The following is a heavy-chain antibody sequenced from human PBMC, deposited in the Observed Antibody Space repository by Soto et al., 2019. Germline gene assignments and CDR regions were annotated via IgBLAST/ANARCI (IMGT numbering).Heavy chain of an antibody. V-gene: IGHV1-2*04. J-gene: IGHJ6*02. Sequence: ASVKVSCKASGYTFTGYYMHWVRQAPGQGLEWMGWINPNSGGTNYAQKFKGWVTMTRDTSISTAYMELSRLRSDDTAVYYCARDRPEADMGRAQYYYYYGMDVWGQGTTVTVSS. CDR1: GYTFTGYY. D-gene: IGHD3-10*01. CDR3: ARDRPEADMGRAQYYYYYGMDV. CDR2: INPNSGGT.